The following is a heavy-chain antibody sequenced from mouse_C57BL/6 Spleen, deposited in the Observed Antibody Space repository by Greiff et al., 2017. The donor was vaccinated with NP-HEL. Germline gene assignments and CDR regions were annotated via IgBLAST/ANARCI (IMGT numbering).Heavy chain of an antibody. CDR2: IYPGSGST. Sequence: VQLQQPGAELVKPGASVKMSCKASGYTFTSYWITWVKQRPGQGLEWIGEIYPGSGSTNYNEKFKSKATLTVDNASSTAYMQLSSLTSEDSAVYYCARLGDGYFFAYWGQGTLVTVSA. V-gene: IGHV1-55*01. CDR3: ARLGDGYFFAY. CDR1: GYTFTSYW. D-gene: IGHD2-3*01. J-gene: IGHJ3*01.